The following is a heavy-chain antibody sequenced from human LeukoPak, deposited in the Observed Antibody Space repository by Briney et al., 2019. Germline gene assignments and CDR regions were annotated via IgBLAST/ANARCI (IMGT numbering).Heavy chain of an antibody. J-gene: IGHJ5*02. D-gene: IGHD6-19*01. CDR1: GFTFSNYG. V-gene: IGHV3-30*02. CDR2: IRYDGSNK. CDR3: AKDQGSGWYPNWFDP. Sequence: GGSLRLSCAASGFTFSNYGMHWVRQAPGKGLEWVAFIRYDGSNKYYADSVKGRFTISRDNSKNTLYLQMNSLRAEDTAVYYCAKDQGSGWYPNWFDPWGQGTLVTVSS.